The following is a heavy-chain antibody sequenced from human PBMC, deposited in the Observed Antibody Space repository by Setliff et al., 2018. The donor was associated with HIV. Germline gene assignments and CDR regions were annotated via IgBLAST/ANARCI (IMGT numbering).Heavy chain of an antibody. Sequence: SETLSLTCAVYGGSFSGYYWSWIRQPPGKGLEWIGEINHSGSTNYNPSLKSRVTISVDTSKNQFSLKLSSVTAADTAVYYCARGKAAAGIGAGPRNWFDPWGQGTLVTSPQ. D-gene: IGHD6-13*01. CDR2: INHSGST. V-gene: IGHV4-34*01. CDR1: GGSFSGYY. CDR3: ARGKAAAGIGAGPRNWFDP. J-gene: IGHJ5*02.